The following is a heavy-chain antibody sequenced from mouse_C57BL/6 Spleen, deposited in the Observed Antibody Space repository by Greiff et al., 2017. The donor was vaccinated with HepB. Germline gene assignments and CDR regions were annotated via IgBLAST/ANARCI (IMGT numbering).Heavy chain of an antibody. D-gene: IGHD1-1*01. CDR3: ARKNYGSSPDPFDY. Sequence: QVQLQQPGAELVRPGSSVKLSCKASGYTFTSYWMDWVKQRPGQGLEWIGNIYPSDSETHYNQKFKDKATLTVDKSSSTAYMQLSSLTSEDSAVYYCARKNYGSSPDPFDYWGQGTTLTVSS. J-gene: IGHJ2*01. V-gene: IGHV1-61*01. CDR2: IYPSDSET. CDR1: GYTFTSYW.